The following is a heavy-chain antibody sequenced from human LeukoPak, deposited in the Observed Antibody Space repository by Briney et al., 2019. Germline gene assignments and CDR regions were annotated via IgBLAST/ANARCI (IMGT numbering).Heavy chain of an antibody. D-gene: IGHD3-22*01. V-gene: IGHV3-30*03. CDR3: ARGGVIGLDY. CDR1: GFTFSSYA. CDR2: ISYDGSNK. J-gene: IGHJ4*02. Sequence: GGSLRLSCAASGFTFSSYAMHWVRQAPGKGLEWVALISYDGSNKYYADSVKGRFTISRDNSKNTLYLQMNSLRAEDTAVYYCARGGVIGLDYWGQGTLVTASS.